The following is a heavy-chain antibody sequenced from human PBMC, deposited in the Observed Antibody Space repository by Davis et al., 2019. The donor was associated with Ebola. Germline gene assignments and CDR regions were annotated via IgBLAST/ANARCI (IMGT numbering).Heavy chain of an antibody. D-gene: IGHD6-19*01. V-gene: IGHV1-2*02. J-gene: IGHJ6*03. CDR2: INPNSGGT. Sequence: ASVKVSCKASGYTFTSYDINWVRQAPGQGLEWMGWINPNSGGTNYAQKFQGRVTMTTDTSTSTAYMELRSLRSDDTAVYYCARYLSGSGWTSDYYYYMDVWGKGTTVTVSS. CDR3: ARYLSGSGWTSDYYYYMDV. CDR1: GYTFTSYD.